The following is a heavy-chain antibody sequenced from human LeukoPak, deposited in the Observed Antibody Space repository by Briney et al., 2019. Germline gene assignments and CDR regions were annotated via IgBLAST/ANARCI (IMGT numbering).Heavy chain of an antibody. CDR1: GYTFTSYG. CDR3: ARGLGAYYYYYMDV. Sequence: ASVKVSCKASGYTFTSYGISWVRQAPGQGLEWMGWINPNSGGTNYAQKFQGRVTMTRDTSISTAYIELSRLRSDDTAVYYCARGLGAYYYYYMDVWGKGTTVTVSS. J-gene: IGHJ6*03. V-gene: IGHV1-2*02. CDR2: INPNSGGT.